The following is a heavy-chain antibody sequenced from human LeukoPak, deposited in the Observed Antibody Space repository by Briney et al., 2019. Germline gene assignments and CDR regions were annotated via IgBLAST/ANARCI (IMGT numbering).Heavy chain of an antibody. V-gene: IGHV3-11*01. CDR2: ISSIGSTI. CDR3: ARIQGYYDSSGYHGPFDY. D-gene: IGHD3-22*01. CDR1: GFTFSDYY. Sequence: GGSLRLSCAASGFTFSDYYMSWIRQAPGKGLEWVSYISSIGSTIYYADSVKGRFTISRDNAKNSLYLQMNSLRAEDTAVYYCARIQGYYDSSGYHGPFDYWGQGTLVTVS. J-gene: IGHJ4*02.